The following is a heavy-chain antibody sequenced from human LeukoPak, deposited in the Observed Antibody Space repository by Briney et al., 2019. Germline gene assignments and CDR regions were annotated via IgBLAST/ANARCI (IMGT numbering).Heavy chain of an antibody. CDR2: ISGSGGST. D-gene: IGHD3-3*01. V-gene: IGHV3-23*01. Sequence: PGGSLRLSCAASGFTFSSYAVSWVRQAPGKGLEWVSAISGSGGSTYYADSVKGRFTISRDNSKNTLYLQMNSLRAEDTAVYYCAKESLRFLEWLPASFDYWGQGTLATVSS. CDR3: AKESLRFLEWLPASFDY. CDR1: GFTFSSYA. J-gene: IGHJ4*02.